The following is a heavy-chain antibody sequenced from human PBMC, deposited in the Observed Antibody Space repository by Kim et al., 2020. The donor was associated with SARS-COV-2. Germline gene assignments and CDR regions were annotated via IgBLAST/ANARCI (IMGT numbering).Heavy chain of an antibody. V-gene: IGHV3-11*04. CDR3: EKTYYDIISGDSWYFDL. J-gene: IGHJ2*01. CDR1: GFSFRDSY. D-gene: IGHD3-9*01. CDR2: ISISGNTI. Sequence: GGSLRLSCAASGFSFRDSYMTWIRQAPGKGLEWVSYISISGNTIYSADSVKGRFTISRDNAETSLFLQMNNLRVEDTAAYDCEKTYYDIISGDSWYFDL.